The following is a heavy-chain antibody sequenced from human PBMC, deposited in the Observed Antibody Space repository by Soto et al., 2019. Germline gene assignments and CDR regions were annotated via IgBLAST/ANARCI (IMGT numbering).Heavy chain of an antibody. CDR3: ARGLLWFGELLSDHYCYYGMDV. J-gene: IGHJ6*02. V-gene: IGHV1-69*13. CDR1: GGTLSSSA. Sequence: SVKVSCKASGGTLSSSAITWVREAPGQGLEWMGGIIPIIGTANYAQKFQGRVTITADESTTTGYMEMSSLRSEDTAVYYCARGLLWFGELLSDHYCYYGMDVWGQGTTVTVSS. CDR2: IIPIIGTA. D-gene: IGHD3-10*01.